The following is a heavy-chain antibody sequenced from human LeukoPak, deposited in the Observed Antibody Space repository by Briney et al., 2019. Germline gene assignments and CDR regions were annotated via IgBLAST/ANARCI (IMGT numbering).Heavy chain of an antibody. V-gene: IGHV4-59*01. CDR3: AREGGSGVVPAANPGLSSSVRLGAYFDY. J-gene: IGHJ4*02. CDR1: GGSISSYY. D-gene: IGHD2-2*01. Sequence: SETLSLTCTVSGGSISSYYWCWIRQPPGKGLEWIGYIYYSGSTNYNPSLKSRVTISVDTSKNQFSLKLSSVTAADTAVYYCAREGGSGVVPAANPGLSSSVRLGAYFDYWGQGTLVTVSS. CDR2: IYYSGST.